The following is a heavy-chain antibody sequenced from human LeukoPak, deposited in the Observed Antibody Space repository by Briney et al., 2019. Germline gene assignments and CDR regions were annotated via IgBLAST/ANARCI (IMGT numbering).Heavy chain of an antibody. CDR1: GFTFDDYA. V-gene: IGHV3-43*02. J-gene: IGHJ4*02. CDR3: AKAHPSRLSPRVLDY. D-gene: IGHD3-16*02. CDR2: ISGDGGST. Sequence: GGSLRLSCAASGFTFDDYAMHWVRQAPGKGLEWVSLISGDGGSTFYAGSVKGRFTISRDNSKNSLYLQMNSLRTEDTALYYCAKAHPSRLSPRVLDYWGQGTLVTVSS.